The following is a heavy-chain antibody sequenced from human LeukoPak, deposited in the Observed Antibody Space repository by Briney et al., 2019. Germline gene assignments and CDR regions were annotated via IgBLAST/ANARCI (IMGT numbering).Heavy chain of an antibody. D-gene: IGHD3-10*01. Sequence: PGGSPRLSCVASRFTPSSNYMSWVRQAPGKGLEWGLGIYSGGSTYYADSVKGRFTTSRDNSKNTLYLQMNSLRAEDTAVYYCARDLGMVRGAITFDPWGQGTPVTVSS. J-gene: IGHJ5*02. CDR2: IYSGGST. CDR1: RFTPSSNY. V-gene: IGHV3-53*01. CDR3: ARDLGMVRGAITFDP.